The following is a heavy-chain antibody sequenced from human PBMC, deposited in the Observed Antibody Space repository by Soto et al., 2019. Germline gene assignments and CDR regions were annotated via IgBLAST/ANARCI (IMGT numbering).Heavy chain of an antibody. V-gene: IGHV1-24*01. D-gene: IGHD6-19*01. Sequence: ASVKVSCKASGYTFTGYYMHWVRQAPGQGLEWMGGFDPEDGETIYAQKFQGRVTMTEDTSTDTAYMELSSLRSEDTAVYYCATVYSSALGDAFDIWGQGTMVTVSS. J-gene: IGHJ3*02. CDR2: FDPEDGET. CDR3: ATVYSSALGDAFDI. CDR1: GYTFTGYY.